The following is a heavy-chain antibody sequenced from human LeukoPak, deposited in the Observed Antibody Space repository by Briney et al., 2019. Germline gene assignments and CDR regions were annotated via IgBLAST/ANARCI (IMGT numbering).Heavy chain of an antibody. J-gene: IGHJ5*02. CDR2: IYNSGST. D-gene: IGHD3-9*01. V-gene: IGHV4-34*01. CDR3: ARVPGVYYDILTGYGSGWFDP. Sequence: EPSETLSLTCAVYGGSFSGYYWSWIRQPPGKGLEWIGSIYNSGSTYYTPSLKSRVTISVDTSKSQFSLNLRSVTAADTAVYYCARVPGVYYDILTGYGSGWFDPWGQGTLVTVSS. CDR1: GGSFSGYY.